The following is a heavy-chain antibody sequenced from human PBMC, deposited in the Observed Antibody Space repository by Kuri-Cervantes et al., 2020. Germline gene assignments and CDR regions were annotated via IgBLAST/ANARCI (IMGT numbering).Heavy chain of an antibody. Sequence: SETLSLTCAVSGYLISNGYYWGWIRQPPGKGLEWIGTLYHTGRTHYNPSLQSRVAISVDTSKNQFFLKLSSVTAADTAVYYCARSTYYYDSSGYDWGQGTLVTVSS. J-gene: IGHJ4*02. CDR2: LYHTGRT. D-gene: IGHD3-22*01. CDR1: GYLISNGYY. V-gene: IGHV4-38-2*01. CDR3: ARSTYYYDSSGYD.